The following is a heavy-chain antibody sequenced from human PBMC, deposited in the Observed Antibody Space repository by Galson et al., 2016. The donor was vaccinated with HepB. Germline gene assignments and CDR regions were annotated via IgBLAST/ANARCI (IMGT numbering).Heavy chain of an antibody. V-gene: IGHV4-39*07. CDR2: LYYSGST. J-gene: IGHJ6*02. CDR1: GGSISSSSYY. Sequence: SETLSLTCTVSGGSISSSSYYWDWIRQPPGKGLEWIGSLYYSGSTYHNPSLKSRDTISVDTSKNQFSLMLTSVTAADTAVYYCAGHRGRPWGYYYYGMDVWGQGTTVTVSS. CDR3: AGHRGRPWGYYYYGMDV. D-gene: IGHD7-27*01.